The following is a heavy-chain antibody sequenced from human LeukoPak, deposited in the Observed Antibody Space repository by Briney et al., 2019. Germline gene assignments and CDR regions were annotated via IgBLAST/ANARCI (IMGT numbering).Heavy chain of an antibody. CDR1: GGSISSYY. D-gene: IGHD2-2*01. Sequence: SETLSLTCTVSGGSISSYYWSWIRQPAGKGLEWIGRIYTSGSTNYNPSIKSRVTMSVDTSKNQFSLKLSSVTAADTAVYYCARDWVVVPAAIVSWFDPWGQGTLATVSS. CDR3: ARDWVVVPAAIVSWFDP. J-gene: IGHJ5*02. CDR2: IYTSGST. V-gene: IGHV4-4*07.